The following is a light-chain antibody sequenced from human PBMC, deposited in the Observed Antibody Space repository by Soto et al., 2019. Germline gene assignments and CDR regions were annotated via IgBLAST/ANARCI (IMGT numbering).Light chain of an antibody. J-gene: IGKJ1*01. V-gene: IGKV3-20*01. CDR3: QQYGSSLWT. CDR2: GAS. Sequence: EIVLTQSPGTLSLSPGERATLSCRASQSVSSSYLAWYQQKPGQAPRLLIYGASSRATGIQDRFSGSGSGTDFTLTISRLEPEDFAVYYCQQYGSSLWTFGQGTKLEIK. CDR1: QSVSSSY.